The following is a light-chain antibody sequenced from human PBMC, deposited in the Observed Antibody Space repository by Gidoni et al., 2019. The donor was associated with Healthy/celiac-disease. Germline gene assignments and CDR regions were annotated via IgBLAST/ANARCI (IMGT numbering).Light chain of an antibody. CDR1: SSNIGAGYD. CDR3: QYYDSSLSGPRV. CDR2: GNS. V-gene: IGLV1-40*01. J-gene: IGLJ3*02. Sequence: QSVLTQPPSVSRAPGQRVTISCPGSSSNIGAGYDVHWYQQLPGTAPKLLIYGNSNRTSGVPDRFSGSKSGTSASLAITGLQAEDEADYYCQYYDSSLSGPRVFGGGTKLTVL.